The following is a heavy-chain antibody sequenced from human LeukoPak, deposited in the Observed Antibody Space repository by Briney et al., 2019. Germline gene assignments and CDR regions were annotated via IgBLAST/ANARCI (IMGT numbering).Heavy chain of an antibody. CDR1: GFTFSSYA. V-gene: IGHV3-23*01. Sequence: TGGSLRLSCAASGFTFSSYAMSWVRQAPGKGLEWVSAISGSGGSTYYADSVKGRFTISRDNSKNTLYLQMNSLRAEDTAVYYCAKGGYYDSSGYYRWYFDYWGQGTLVTVSS. CDR3: AKGGYYDSSGYYRWYFDY. CDR2: ISGSGGST. D-gene: IGHD3-22*01. J-gene: IGHJ4*02.